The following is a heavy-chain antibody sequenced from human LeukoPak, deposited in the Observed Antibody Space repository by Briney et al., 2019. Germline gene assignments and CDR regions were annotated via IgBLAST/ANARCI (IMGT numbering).Heavy chain of an antibody. J-gene: IGHJ6*03. Sequence: SETLSLTCSVSGYSISSGYYWGWIRQPPGKGLEWIGSISHSGSTYYNPSLKSRVTISVDTSKYQFSLKLTSVTAADTAVYYCARDRKYCTSTTCHSSMDVWGKGTTVTVSS. D-gene: IGHD2-2*01. V-gene: IGHV4-38-2*02. CDR3: ARDRKYCTSTTCHSSMDV. CDR1: GYSISSGYY. CDR2: ISHSGST.